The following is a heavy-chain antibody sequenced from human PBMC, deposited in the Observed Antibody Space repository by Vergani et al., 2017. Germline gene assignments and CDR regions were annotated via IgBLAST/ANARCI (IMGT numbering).Heavy chain of an antibody. CDR3: VGGSGSYYYYYYMDV. Sequence: EVQLVESGGGLVKRGGSLRLSCAASGFTFSDYYMNWIRQAPGKGLEWVSAISGSGGSTYYADSVKGRFTISRDNSKNTLYLQMNSLRAEDTAVYYCVGGSGSYYYYYYMDVWGKGTTVTVSS. D-gene: IGHD3-10*01. V-gene: IGHV3-23*04. CDR1: GFTFSDYY. J-gene: IGHJ6*03. CDR2: ISGSGGST.